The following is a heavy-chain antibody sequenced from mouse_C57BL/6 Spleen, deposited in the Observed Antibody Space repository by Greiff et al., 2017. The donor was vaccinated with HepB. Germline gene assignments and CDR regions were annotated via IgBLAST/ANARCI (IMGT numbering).Heavy chain of an antibody. Sequence: QVQLKQSGPGLVQPSQSLSITCTVSGFSLTSYGVHWVRQSPGKGLEWLGVIWSGGSTDYNAAFISRLSISKDNSKSQVFFKMNSLQADDTAIYYCARNCPPTYYYGSSYGYFDVWGTGTTVTVSS. CDR3: ARNCPPTYYYGSSYGYFDV. D-gene: IGHD1-1*01. CDR2: IWSGGST. CDR1: GFSLTSYG. J-gene: IGHJ1*03. V-gene: IGHV2-2*01.